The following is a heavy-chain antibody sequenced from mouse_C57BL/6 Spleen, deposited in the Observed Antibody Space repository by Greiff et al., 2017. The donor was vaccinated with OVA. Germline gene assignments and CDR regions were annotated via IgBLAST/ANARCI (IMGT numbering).Heavy chain of an antibody. CDR2: INPGSGGT. CDR3: ARDWGY. J-gene: IGHJ2*01. V-gene: IGHV1-54*01. D-gene: IGHD4-1*01. Sequence: QVQLQQSGAELVRPGTSVKVSCKASGYAFTNYLIEWVKQRPGQGLEWIGVINPGSGGTNYNEKFKGKATLTADKSSSTAYMQLSSLTSEDSAVYFCARDWGYWGQGTTLTVSS. CDR1: GYAFTNYL.